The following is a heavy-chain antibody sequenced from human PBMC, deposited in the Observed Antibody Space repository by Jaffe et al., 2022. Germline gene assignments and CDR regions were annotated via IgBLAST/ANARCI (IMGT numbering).Heavy chain of an antibody. Sequence: QVQLVQSGAEVKKPGSSVKVSCKASGGTFSSYTISWVRQAPGQGLEWMGRIIPILGIANYAQKFQGRVTITADKSTSTAYMELSSLRSEDTAVYYCARETPFRGYCSGGSCSLFDYWGQGTLVTVSS. CDR1: GGTFSSYT. CDR2: IIPILGIA. D-gene: IGHD2-15*01. CDR3: ARETPFRGYCSGGSCSLFDY. J-gene: IGHJ4*02. V-gene: IGHV1-69*08.